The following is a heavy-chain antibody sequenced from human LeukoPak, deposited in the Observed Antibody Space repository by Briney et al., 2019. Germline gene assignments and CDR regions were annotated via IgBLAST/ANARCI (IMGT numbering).Heavy chain of an antibody. D-gene: IGHD3-22*01. Sequence: GGSLRLSCAASGFTFSSYAMSWVRQAPGKGLEWVSSITGSSASTYYADCVKGLFTISRDNSKNTLYRQMNSLRAEDTAVYFCAKLDYYDTRWGQGTLVTVCS. CDR1: GFTFSSYA. CDR2: ITGSSAST. J-gene: IGHJ4*02. CDR3: AKLDYYDTR. V-gene: IGHV3-23*01.